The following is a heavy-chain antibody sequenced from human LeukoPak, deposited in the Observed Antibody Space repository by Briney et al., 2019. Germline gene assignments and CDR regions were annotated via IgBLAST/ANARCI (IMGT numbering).Heavy chain of an antibody. CDR3: ARVSYDILTGYFPGGIFDY. D-gene: IGHD3-9*01. CDR2: ISYDGSNK. V-gene: IGHV3-30-3*01. CDR1: GFTFSSYA. J-gene: IGHJ4*02. Sequence: PGGSLRLSCAASGFTFSSYAMHWVRQAPGKGLEWVAVISYDGSNKYYADSVKGRFTISRDNSKNTLYLQMNSLRAEDTAVYYCARVSYDILTGYFPGGIFDYWGQGTLVTVSS.